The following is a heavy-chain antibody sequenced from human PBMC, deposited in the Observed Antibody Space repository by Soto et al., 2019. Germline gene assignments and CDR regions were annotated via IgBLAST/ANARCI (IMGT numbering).Heavy chain of an antibody. CDR3: ASNSDWIDS. J-gene: IGHJ5*01. CDR1: GVTFSRYW. CDR2: INTDGSST. D-gene: IGHD4-4*01. V-gene: IGHV3-74*03. Sequence: PVGSLRLSCAASGVTFSRYWMQWVRQVPGKGLVWVSRINTDGSSTEYADSVKGRFTISRDNAKNTLYLQMNSLRAEDTAVYYCASNSDWIDSWGQGTLVTVSS.